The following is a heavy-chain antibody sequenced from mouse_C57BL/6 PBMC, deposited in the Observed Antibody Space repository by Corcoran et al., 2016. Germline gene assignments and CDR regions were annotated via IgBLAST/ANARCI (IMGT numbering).Heavy chain of an antibody. CDR1: GYTFTDYY. Sequence: EVQLQQSGPELVKPGASVKISCKASGYTFTDYYMNWVKQSHGKSLEWIGDINPNNGGTSYNQKFKGKDTLTVDKSSSTAYMERRSLASEDSAVYYWERSGDYAAWVAYWGQGTLVTFSA. CDR2: INPNNGGT. V-gene: IGHV1-26*01. J-gene: IGHJ3*01. D-gene: IGHD2-4*01. CDR3: ERSGDYAAWVAY.